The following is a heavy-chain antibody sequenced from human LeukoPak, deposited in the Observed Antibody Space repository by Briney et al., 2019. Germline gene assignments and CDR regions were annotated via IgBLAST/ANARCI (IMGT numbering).Heavy chain of an antibody. V-gene: IGHV4-38-2*02. CDR1: GYSISSGYY. D-gene: IGHD3-3*01. Sequence: SETLSLTCTVSGYSISSGYYWGWIRQPPGKGLEWIGSIYHSGSTYYNPSLKSRVTISVDTSKNQFSLKLSSVTAADTAVYYCARDLFQTIFGVVAYFDYWGQGTLVTVSS. CDR2: IYHSGST. J-gene: IGHJ4*02. CDR3: ARDLFQTIFGVVAYFDY.